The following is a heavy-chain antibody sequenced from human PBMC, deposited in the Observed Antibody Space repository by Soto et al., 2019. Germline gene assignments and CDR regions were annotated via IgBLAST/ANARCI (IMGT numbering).Heavy chain of an antibody. CDR1: GGSISSSSYY. V-gene: IGHV4-39*01. J-gene: IGHJ6*03. CDR3: ARHTGDPVYYMDV. Sequence: QLQLQESGPGLVKPSETLSLTCTVSGGSISSSSYYLGWIRQPPGRGLGWIGSIYYSGSSYYSPSLKSRVTISVDTSKNQFSLKLSSVTAADTAVYYCARHTGDPVYYMDVWGKGTTVTVSS. D-gene: IGHD1-26*01. CDR2: IYYSGSS.